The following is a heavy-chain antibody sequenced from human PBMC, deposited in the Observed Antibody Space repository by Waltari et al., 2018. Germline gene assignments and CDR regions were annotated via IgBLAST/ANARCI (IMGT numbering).Heavy chain of an antibody. CDR2: INHSGST. D-gene: IGHD3-10*01. J-gene: IGHJ1*01. CDR3: ARGSRYYYGSGSFQH. V-gene: IGHV4-34*01. Sequence: QVQLQQWGAGLLKPSETLSLTCAVYGGSFSGYYWSWLRQPPGKGLEWIGEINHSGSTNYNPSLKSRVTISVDTSKNQFSLKLSSVTAADTAVYYCARGSRYYYGSGSFQHWGQGTLVTVSS. CDR1: GGSFSGYY.